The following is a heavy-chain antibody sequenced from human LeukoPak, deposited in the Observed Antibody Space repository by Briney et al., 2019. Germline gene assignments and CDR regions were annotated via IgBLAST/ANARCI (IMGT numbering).Heavy chain of an antibody. V-gene: IGHV4-34*01. CDR1: GGSFSGYY. J-gene: IGHJ6*02. D-gene: IGHD2-15*01. CDR2: INHSGST. CDR3: ARGSYCSGGSCYSGFHYYYSYGMDV. Sequence: TSETLSLTCAVYGGSFSGYYWSWIRQPPGKGLEWIGEINHSGSTNYNPSLKSRVTISVDTSKNQFSLKLSSVTAADTAVYYCARGSYCSGGSCYSGFHYYYSYGMDVWGQGTTVTVSS.